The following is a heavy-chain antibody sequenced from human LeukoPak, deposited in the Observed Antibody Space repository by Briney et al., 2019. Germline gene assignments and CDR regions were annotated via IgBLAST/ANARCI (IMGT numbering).Heavy chain of an antibody. CDR2: ICGDGGST. CDR1: GFTFYDYA. V-gene: IGHV3-43*02. Sequence: GGSLRLSCAASGFTFYDYAMQWVRRAPGEGLGWGSLICGDGGSTYYADSVKGGFTISRDNSRRSLYRQRERLRTAATAWYYCAKVQTSRGATLDYAFYIWGQGTMVTVSS. CDR3: AKVQTSRGATLDYAFYI. D-gene: IGHD3-10*01. J-gene: IGHJ3*02.